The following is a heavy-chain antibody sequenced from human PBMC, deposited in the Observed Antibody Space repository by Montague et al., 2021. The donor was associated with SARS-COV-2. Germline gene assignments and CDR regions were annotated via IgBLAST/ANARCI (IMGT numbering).Heavy chain of an antibody. CDR2: IYYSGST. D-gene: IGHD5-24*01. Sequence: TLSLTCTVSGVSISSGGYYWSWIRQHPGKDLVWSGYIYYSGSTYYNPSLKSRVTISVDTSKNQFSLKLSSVTAADTAVYYCARVSVEMATMGVYYYCGMDGWGQGTTVTVSS. CDR1: GVSISSGGYY. CDR3: ARVSVEMATMGVYYYCGMDG. V-gene: IGHV4-31*03. J-gene: IGHJ6*02.